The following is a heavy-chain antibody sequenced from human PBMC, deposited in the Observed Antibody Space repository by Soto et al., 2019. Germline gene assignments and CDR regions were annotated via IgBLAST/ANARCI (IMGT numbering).Heavy chain of an antibody. J-gene: IGHJ4*02. CDR2: IYYSGST. CDR3: ARSDGRY. CDR1: GGYISSYY. Sequence: PSETLSLTCTVSGGYISSYYLSWIRQPPGKGLEWIGYIYYSGSTNYNPSLKSRVTISVDTSKNQFSLKLSSVTAADTAVYYCARSDGRYWGQGTLVTVSS. V-gene: IGHV4-59*01.